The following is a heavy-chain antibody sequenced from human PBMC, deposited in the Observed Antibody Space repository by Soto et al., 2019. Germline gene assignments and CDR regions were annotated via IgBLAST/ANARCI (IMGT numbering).Heavy chain of an antibody. CDR3: ERGDQELDY. V-gene: IGHV4-59*01. CDR1: GDSINTYT. D-gene: IGHD1-1*01. J-gene: IGHJ4*02. Sequence: SETLSLTCTVSGDSINTYTWTWIRQPPGKGLEWIGYIFSSGIANYNPSLQSRLTMSVDTSNNVFSLRLNSVSAADTAVYYCERGDQELDYWGPGTLVTVSS. CDR2: IFSSGIA.